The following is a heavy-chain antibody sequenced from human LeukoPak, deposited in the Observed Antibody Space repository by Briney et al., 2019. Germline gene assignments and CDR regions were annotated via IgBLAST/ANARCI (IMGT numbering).Heavy chain of an antibody. CDR2: IYHSGST. CDR1: GGSISSGGYS. D-gene: IGHD5-18*01. J-gene: IGHJ5*02. Sequence: SETLSLTCAVSGGSISSGGYSWSWIRQPPGKGLEWIGYIYHSGSTNYNPSLKSRVTISVDTSKNQFSLQLNSVTPEDTAVYYCARGRRWHSYGYGSDWFDPWGQGTLVTVSS. V-gene: IGHV4-30-2*01. CDR3: ARGRRWHSYGYGSDWFDP.